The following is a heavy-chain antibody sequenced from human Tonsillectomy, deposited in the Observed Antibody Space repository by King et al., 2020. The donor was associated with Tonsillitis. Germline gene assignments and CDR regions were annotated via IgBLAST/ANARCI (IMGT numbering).Heavy chain of an antibody. CDR1: GETFSSYA. CDR3: ASDMTIFGVVTLDY. Sequence: VQLVESGAEVKKPGSSVKVSCKASGETFSSYAISWVRQAPGQGLEWMGGIIPLYGTANYAQKFQGRVTITADKSTSTAYMELSSLRSEDTAVYYCASDMTIFGVVTLDYWGQGTLVTVSS. V-gene: IGHV1-69*06. CDR2: IIPLYGTA. D-gene: IGHD3-3*01. J-gene: IGHJ4*02.